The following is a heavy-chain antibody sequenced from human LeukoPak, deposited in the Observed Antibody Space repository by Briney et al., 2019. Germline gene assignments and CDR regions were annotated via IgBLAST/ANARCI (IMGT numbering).Heavy chain of an antibody. CDR2: IYSVGDT. V-gene: IGHV3-53*01. CDR1: GFTVSSNC. CDR3: ARAPRGRDGYNPYYFDY. J-gene: IGHJ4*02. Sequence: AGGSLRLSCTASGFTVSSNCMSWVRQAPGKGLEWVSLIYSVGDTYYADSVKGRFTISRDNSKNTLYLQVNSLSTEDTAVYYCARAPRGRDGYNPYYFDYWGQGTLVTFSS. D-gene: IGHD5-24*01.